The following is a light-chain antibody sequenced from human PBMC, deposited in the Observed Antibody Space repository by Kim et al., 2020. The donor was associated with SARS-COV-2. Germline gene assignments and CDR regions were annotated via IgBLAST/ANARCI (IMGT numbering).Light chain of an antibody. J-gene: IGLJ3*02. V-gene: IGLV3-21*04. CDR2: YVS. CDR1: NIGSKS. Sequence: SYELTQPPSVSVAPGKTARITCGGNNIGSKSVHWYQQKPGQAPVLVIYYVSDRPSGIPERFSGSNSGNTATLTISRVEAGDEADYYCQVWDSSSDHWVFG. CDR3: QVWDSSSDHWV.